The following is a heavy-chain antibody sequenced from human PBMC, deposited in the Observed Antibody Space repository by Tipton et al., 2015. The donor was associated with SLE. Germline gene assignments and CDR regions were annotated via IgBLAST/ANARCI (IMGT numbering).Heavy chain of an antibody. D-gene: IGHD3-22*01. J-gene: IGHJ4*02. CDR2: INHSGST. V-gene: IGHV4-31*03. Sequence: TLSLTCTVSGGSISSGGYYWSWIRQHPGKGLEWIGEINHSGSTNYNPSLKSRVTISVDTSKNQFSLKLSSVTAADTAVYYCARASYYYDSSGYGYWGQGTLVTVSS. CDR3: ARASYYYDSSGYGY. CDR1: GGSISSGGYY.